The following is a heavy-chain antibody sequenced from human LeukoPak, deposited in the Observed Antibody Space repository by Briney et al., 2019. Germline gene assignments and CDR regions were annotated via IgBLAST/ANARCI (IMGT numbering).Heavy chain of an antibody. CDR3: ARQKKQTTAIDY. CDR1: GYTFTTYG. CDR2: ISSYNGGV. Sequence: ASVKVSCKASGYTFTTYGFSWVRQAPGQGLEWMGWISSYNGGVDYAQKLQGRVTMTTDTSTSTTYMELRSLRSDDTAVYYCARQKKQTTAIDYWGQGTLVTVSS. J-gene: IGHJ4*02. V-gene: IGHV1-18*01. D-gene: IGHD4-17*01.